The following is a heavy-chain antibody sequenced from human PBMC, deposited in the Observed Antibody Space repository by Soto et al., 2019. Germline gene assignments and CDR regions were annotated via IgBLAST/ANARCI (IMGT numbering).Heavy chain of an antibody. CDR2: IDGVNGNT. CDR1: GYTFTSYA. V-gene: IGHV1-3*01. Sequence: ASVKVSCKASGYTFTSYALHWVRQAPGQSLEWMGWIDGVNGNTKYSQRFQGRITITRDTSANTAYMELSSLRPEDTAVYYCARDPPAEYFQHWGQGTLVTVSS. J-gene: IGHJ1*01. CDR3: ARDPPAEYFQH.